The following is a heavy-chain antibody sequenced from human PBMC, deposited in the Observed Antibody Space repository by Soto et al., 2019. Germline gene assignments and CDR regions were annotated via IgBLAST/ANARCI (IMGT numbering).Heavy chain of an antibody. D-gene: IGHD1-20*01. V-gene: IGHV1-8*01. CDR1: GYSFTSFD. J-gene: IGHJ4*02. CDR2: MSPDNDNI. CDR3: ARGITAGYDY. Sequence: QVQLVQSGAEVKKPGASVKVSCKASGYSFTSFDINWVRQAPGQGLEWMGWMSPDNDNIGYAQRFQGRVTMTRNPSISTVYMELSSLTSEDTAVYYCARGITAGYDYWGQGTLLTVSS.